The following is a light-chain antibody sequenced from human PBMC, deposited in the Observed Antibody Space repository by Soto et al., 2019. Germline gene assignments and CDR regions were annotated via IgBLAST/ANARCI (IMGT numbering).Light chain of an antibody. CDR1: QSVSSRF. V-gene: IGKV3-15*01. Sequence: IVLTQSPGNMSLSPCESATCSCSASQSVSSRFLAWYQQKPGQAPRLLIYGASTRATGIPARFSGSGSGTEFTLTISSLQSEDFAVYSCQQYNNWPLTVGGGTKVDIK. CDR3: QQYNNWPLT. CDR2: GAS. J-gene: IGKJ4*01.